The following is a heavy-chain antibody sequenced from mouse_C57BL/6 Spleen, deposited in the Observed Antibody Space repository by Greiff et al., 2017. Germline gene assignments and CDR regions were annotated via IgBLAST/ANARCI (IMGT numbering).Heavy chain of an antibody. D-gene: IGHD2-1*01. CDR2: VDSANGNT. CDR1: GFNIKNTY. CDR3: ARSHGNYWFAY. Sequence: EVQGVESVAELVRPGASVKLSCPASGFNIKNTYMHWVKQRPEQGLEGIGRVDSANGNTKYAPSFQGRATITADTSSTPAYLQLSSLTSEDTAIYYCARSHGNYWFAYWGQGTLVTVSA. V-gene: IGHV14-3*01. J-gene: IGHJ3*01.